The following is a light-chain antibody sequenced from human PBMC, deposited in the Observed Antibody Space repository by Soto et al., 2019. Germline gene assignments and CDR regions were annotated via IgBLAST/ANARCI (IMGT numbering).Light chain of an antibody. CDR3: SSYTTSSTLVV. CDR2: DVS. CDR1: GSDVGGYNY. V-gene: IGLV2-14*01. J-gene: IGLJ2*01. Sequence: QSALTQPASVSGSPGQSITISCTGTGSDVGGYNYVSWYQQHPGKAPKLMIYDVSNRPSGVSYRFSGSKSGNTASLIISGLQAGDEADYYCSSYTTSSTLVVFGGGTKVTVL.